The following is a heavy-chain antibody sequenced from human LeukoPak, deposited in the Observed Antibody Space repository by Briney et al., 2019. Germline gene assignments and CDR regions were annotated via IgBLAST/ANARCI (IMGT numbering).Heavy chain of an antibody. CDR3: ARDGGWVDY. CDR1: GGSFSGYY. CDR2: INHSGST. Sequence: SETLSLTCAVYGGSFSGYYWSWIRQPPGKGLEWIGEINHSGSTNYNPSLKSRVTISVDTSKNQFSLKLSSVTAADTAVYYCARDGGWVDYWGQGTLVTVSS. J-gene: IGHJ4*02. V-gene: IGHV4-34*01. D-gene: IGHD3-16*01.